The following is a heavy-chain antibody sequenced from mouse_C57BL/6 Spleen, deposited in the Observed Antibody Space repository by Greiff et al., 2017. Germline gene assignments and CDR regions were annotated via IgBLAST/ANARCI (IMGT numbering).Heavy chain of an antibody. Sequence: EVQLQQSGAELVRPGSSVTMSCKTSGYTFTSYGINWVKPRPGQGLEWIGSIYIGNGYPEYTEKFKGKATLTSDTSSSTAYMQLSSLTSEDSALYFCARGVDCSSYFDYWGQGTTLTVSS. CDR2: IYIGNGYP. V-gene: IGHV1-58*01. CDR3: ARGVDCSSYFDY. CDR1: GYTFTSYG. D-gene: IGHD1-1*01. J-gene: IGHJ2*01.